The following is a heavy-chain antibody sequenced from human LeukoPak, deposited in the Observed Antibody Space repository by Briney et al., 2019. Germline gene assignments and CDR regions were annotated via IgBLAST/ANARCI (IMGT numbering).Heavy chain of an antibody. D-gene: IGHD1-1*01. CDR1: AYSGSHNSDA. CDR3: ARSTVTSDVDV. CDR2: TYYRSTWYY. Sequence: SQTLSRTCSISAYSGSHNSDACHWIRQSPSRGLEWLGRTYYRSTWYYDYAVSVNSRITINPDTSKNQFSLRLNSVTPEDTAVYYCARSTVTSDVDVWGQGATVTVSS. V-gene: IGHV6-1*01. J-gene: IGHJ6*02.